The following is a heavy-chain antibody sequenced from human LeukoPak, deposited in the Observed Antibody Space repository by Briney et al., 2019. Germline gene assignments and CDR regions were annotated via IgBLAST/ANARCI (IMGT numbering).Heavy chain of an antibody. CDR2: IEGDGSRT. CDR3: ARATSGTSYEY. Sequence: PGGSLRLSCAASGFTFRNYWMHWVRQAPGKGGVWVSSIEGDGSRTNYADSVKGRFTISRDNAENTLYLQMNSLRGEDTAVYFCARATSGTSYEYWGEGTLVTVSS. V-gene: IGHV3-74*01. D-gene: IGHD3-10*01. J-gene: IGHJ4*02. CDR1: GFTFRNYW.